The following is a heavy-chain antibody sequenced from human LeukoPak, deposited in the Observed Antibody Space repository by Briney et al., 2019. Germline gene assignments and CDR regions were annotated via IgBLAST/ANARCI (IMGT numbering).Heavy chain of an antibody. CDR1: GGSFSGYY. D-gene: IGHD2-21*02. V-gene: IGHV4-34*01. CDR2: INHSGST. Sequence: SETLSLTCAVYGGSFSGYYWSWIRQPPGKGLEWIGEINHSGSTNYNPSLKSRVTISVDTSKNQFSLKLSSVTAADTAVYYCASCGGDCCQYWYFDLWGRGTLVTVSS. CDR3: ASCGGDCCQYWYFDL. J-gene: IGHJ2*01.